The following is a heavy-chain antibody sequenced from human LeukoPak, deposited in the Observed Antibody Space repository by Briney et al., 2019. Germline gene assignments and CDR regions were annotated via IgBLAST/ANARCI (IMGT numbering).Heavy chain of an antibody. CDR2: MNPNSGNT. J-gene: IGHJ6*03. CDR3: ARVIWGPVDYYYMDV. Sequence: ASVKVSCKASGYTFTSYDINWVRQATGPGLEWMGCMNPNSGNTGYAQKFQGRVTMTRNTSINTAYMELSSLRSEDTAVYYCARVIWGPVDYYYMDVWGKGTTVTVSS. V-gene: IGHV1-8*01. D-gene: IGHD3-16*01. CDR1: GYTFTSYD.